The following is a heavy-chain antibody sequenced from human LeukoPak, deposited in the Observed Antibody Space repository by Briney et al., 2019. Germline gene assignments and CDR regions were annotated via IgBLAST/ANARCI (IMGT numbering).Heavy chain of an antibody. V-gene: IGHV1-2*02. CDR2: INPNSSGT. CDR1: GYTFTGYY. J-gene: IGHJ4*02. Sequence: ASVKVSCKASGYTFTGYYMHWVRQAPGQGLEWMGWINPNSSGTNYAQKFQGRVTMTRDTSISTAYMELSRLRSDDTAVYYCVVYVWGAHFDYWGQGTLVTVSS. CDR3: VVYVWGAHFDY. D-gene: IGHD3-16*01.